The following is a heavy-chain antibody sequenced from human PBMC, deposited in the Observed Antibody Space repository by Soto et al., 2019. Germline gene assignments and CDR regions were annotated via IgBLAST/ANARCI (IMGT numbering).Heavy chain of an antibody. CDR2: INTGNGNT. J-gene: IGHJ5*02. CDR1: GYTFTSYA. CDR3: ARDALYCSGGSCYNWFDP. Sequence: ASAKVSCTASGYTFTSYAMHWVRQAPGQRLEWMGWINTGNGNTKYSQKFQGRVTITRDTSASTAYMELRSLRSEDTAVYYCARDALYCSGGSCYNWFDPWGQGTLVTVSS. D-gene: IGHD2-15*01. V-gene: IGHV1-3*04.